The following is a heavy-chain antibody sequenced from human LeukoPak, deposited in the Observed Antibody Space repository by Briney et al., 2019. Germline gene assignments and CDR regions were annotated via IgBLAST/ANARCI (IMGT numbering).Heavy chain of an antibody. CDR2: NSSSSSYI. J-gene: IGHJ4*02. Sequence: PGGSLRLSCAASGFTFSSYSMNWVRQAPGKGLEWVSSNSSSSSYIYYADSVKGRFTISRDNAKNSLYLQMNSLRAEDTAVYYCASWISSGWYGWGQGTLVTVSS. CDR3: ASWISSGWYG. CDR1: GFTFSSYS. D-gene: IGHD6-19*01. V-gene: IGHV3-21*01.